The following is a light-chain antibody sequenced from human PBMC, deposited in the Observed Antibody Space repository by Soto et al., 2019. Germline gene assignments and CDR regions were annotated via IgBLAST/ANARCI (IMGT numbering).Light chain of an antibody. Sequence: QSVLTQPPSVSAAPGQRVTISCSGTRSNVGSNYVSWYRQVPGTAPKLLIFDNNKRPSGIPDRFSGSKSGTSATLGITGLQAGDEADYYCAAWDSGLSVVVFGGGTKVTVL. CDR3: AAWDSGLSVVV. V-gene: IGLV1-51*01. J-gene: IGLJ3*02. CDR2: DNN. CDR1: RSNVGSNY.